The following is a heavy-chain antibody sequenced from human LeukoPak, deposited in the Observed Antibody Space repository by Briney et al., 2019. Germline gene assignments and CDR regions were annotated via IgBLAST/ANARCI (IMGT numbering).Heavy chain of an antibody. V-gene: IGHV3-74*01. D-gene: IGHD6-19*01. Sequence: PGGSLRLSCAASGFTFSSYWMHWVRQAPGKGLVWVSRINSDGSSTSYADSVKGRFTISRDNAKNTLYLQMNSLRADDTAVYYCARDRDGSGWYEGFDYWGQGTLVTVSS. CDR3: ARDRDGSGWYEGFDY. CDR1: GFTFSSYW. J-gene: IGHJ4*02. CDR2: INSDGSST.